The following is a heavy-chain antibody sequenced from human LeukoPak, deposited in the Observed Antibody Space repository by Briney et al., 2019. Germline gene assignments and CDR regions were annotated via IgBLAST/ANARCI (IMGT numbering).Heavy chain of an antibody. CDR2: ISAYNGNT. V-gene: IGHV1-18*01. Sequence: ASVKVSCKASGYTFTSYGISWVRQAPGQGLEWMGWISAYNGNTNNAQKLQGRVTMTTDTSTSTAYMELRSLRSDDTAVYYCARDLGIAAAGTFDYWGQGTLVTVSS. J-gene: IGHJ4*02. CDR3: ARDLGIAAAGTFDY. CDR1: GYTFTSYG. D-gene: IGHD6-13*01.